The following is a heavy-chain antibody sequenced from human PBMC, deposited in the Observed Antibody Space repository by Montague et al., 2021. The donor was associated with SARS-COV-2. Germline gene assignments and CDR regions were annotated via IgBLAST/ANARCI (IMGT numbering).Heavy chain of an antibody. D-gene: IGHD2-21*02. Sequence: SETLSLTCNVSGASISRSDYYWAWIRQPPGKGLELIGSIHYIGNTYYNPSPESRVTISVGTSENQFSLKLRSVIAADTAVHYCARLLPDGTVVATDIPFDSWGQGPWSPSPQ. CDR1: GASISRSDYY. J-gene: IGHJ4*02. CDR3: ARLLPDGTVVATDIPFDS. V-gene: IGHV4-39*01. CDR2: IHYIGNT.